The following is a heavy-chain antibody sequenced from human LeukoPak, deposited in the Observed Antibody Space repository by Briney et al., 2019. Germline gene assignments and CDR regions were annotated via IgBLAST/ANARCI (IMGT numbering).Heavy chain of an antibody. CDR1: GFTFSRYS. D-gene: IGHD1-26*01. Sequence: PGGSLRLSCAASGFTFSRYSMNWVRQAPGKGLEWVSSISISSNYIYYPDSLKGRFTISRDNAKNSLYLQMNSLRAEDTAVYYCARKINSGSYSWGLGPFDYWGQGTLVTVSS. CDR3: ARKINSGSYSWGLGPFDY. V-gene: IGHV3-21*01. J-gene: IGHJ4*02. CDR2: ISISSNYI.